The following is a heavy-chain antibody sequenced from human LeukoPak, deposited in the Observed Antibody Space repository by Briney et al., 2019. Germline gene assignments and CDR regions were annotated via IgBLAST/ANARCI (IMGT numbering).Heavy chain of an antibody. CDR2: INHSGST. J-gene: IGHJ5*02. CDR3: ARDLRAPYNWFDP. CDR1: GGSFSGYY. Sequence: SETLSLTCAVYGGSFSGYYWSWIRQPPGKGLEWIGEINHSGSTNYNPSLKSRVTISVDTSKNQFSLKLSSVTAADTAVYYCARDLRAPYNWFDPWGQGTLVTVSS. V-gene: IGHV4-34*01.